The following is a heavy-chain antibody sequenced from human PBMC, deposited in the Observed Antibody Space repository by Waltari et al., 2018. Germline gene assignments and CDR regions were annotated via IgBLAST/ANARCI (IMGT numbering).Heavy chain of an antibody. CDR2: ISYSHGTT. CDR3: TTRVAISGVPGMPDY. D-gene: IGHD2-15*01. Sequence: EVQLLESGGGLVQPGGSLRLSCAASGFTFSSYAMSWVRQAPGKGLEWVSAISYSHGTTSYADSVKGRFTISRDNSKNTLFLQMSSVRVDDTAMYYCTTRVAISGVPGMPDYWGQGTLVTVSS. V-gene: IGHV3-23*01. CDR1: GFTFSSYA. J-gene: IGHJ4*02.